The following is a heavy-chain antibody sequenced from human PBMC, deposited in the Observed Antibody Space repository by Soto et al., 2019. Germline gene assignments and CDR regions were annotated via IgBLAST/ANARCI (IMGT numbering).Heavy chain of an antibody. J-gene: IGHJ3*02. CDR2: IKQDGSEK. V-gene: IGHV3-7*05. Sequence: GGSLRLSCAAYGFTFSSDLMSWVRQAPGKGLEWVANIKQDGSEKYYVDSVKGRFTISRDNAKNSLYLQMNSLRAEDTAVYYCARDATKTYYYDSSGYTNAFDIWGQGTMVTVSS. D-gene: IGHD3-22*01. CDR3: ARDATKTYYYDSSGYTNAFDI. CDR1: GFTFSSDL.